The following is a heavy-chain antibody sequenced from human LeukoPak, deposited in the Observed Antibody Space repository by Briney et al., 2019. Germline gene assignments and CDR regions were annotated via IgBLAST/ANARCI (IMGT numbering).Heavy chain of an antibody. D-gene: IGHD6-19*01. CDR2: ISGSGGTI. V-gene: IGHV3-23*01. CDR3: AREVLAGTVGVLRY. CDR1: GFTYSSYA. Sequence: GGSLRPSCAASGFTYSSYAMSWVRQAPGKGLEWVSRISGSGGTIYFADSVKGRFTISRDNSKNTLCLQMNSLRAEDTAVYYCAREVLAGTVGVLRYWGQGTLVTVSS. J-gene: IGHJ4*02.